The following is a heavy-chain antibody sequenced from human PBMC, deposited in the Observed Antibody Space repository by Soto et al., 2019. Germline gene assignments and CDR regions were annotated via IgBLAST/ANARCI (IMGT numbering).Heavy chain of an antibody. J-gene: IGHJ3*02. Sequence: GXSVKVSCKASGYTFTGYYMHWVRQAPVQGLEWMGWINPNSGGTNYAQKFQGWVTMTRDTSISTAYMELSRLRSDDTAVYYCARVVTPGYCSSTSCYQFSSAFDIWGQGTMVTVSS. CDR3: ARVVTPGYCSSTSCYQFSSAFDI. CDR1: GYTFTGYY. CDR2: INPNSGGT. V-gene: IGHV1-2*04. D-gene: IGHD2-2*01.